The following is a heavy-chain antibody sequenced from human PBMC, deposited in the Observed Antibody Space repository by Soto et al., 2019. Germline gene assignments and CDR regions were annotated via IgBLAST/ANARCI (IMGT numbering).Heavy chain of an antibody. V-gene: IGHV4-59*08. CDR2: IYYSGST. Sequence: SETLSLTCTVSGGSISSYYWSWIRQPPGKGLEWIGYIYYSGSTNYNPSLKSRVTISVDTSKNQFSLKLSSVTAADTAVYYCARRGMYSSSSTGYYYYYMDVWGKGTTVTVSS. D-gene: IGHD6-6*01. J-gene: IGHJ6*03. CDR3: ARRGMYSSSSTGYYYYYMDV. CDR1: GGSISSYY.